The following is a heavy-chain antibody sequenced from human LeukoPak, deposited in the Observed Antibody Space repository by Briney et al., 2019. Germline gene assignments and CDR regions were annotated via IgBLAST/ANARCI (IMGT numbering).Heavy chain of an antibody. D-gene: IGHD7-27*01. J-gene: IGHJ6*04. V-gene: IGHV4-34*01. CDR2: INHSGST. CDR1: GGSITRFY. CDR3: ARLGYYDRDA. Sequence: PSETLSLTCTVSGGSITRFYWSWIRQPPGKGLEWIGEINHSGSTNYNPSLKSRVTISVDTSKNQFSLKLSSVTAADTAVYYCARLGYYDRDAWGKGTTVTISS.